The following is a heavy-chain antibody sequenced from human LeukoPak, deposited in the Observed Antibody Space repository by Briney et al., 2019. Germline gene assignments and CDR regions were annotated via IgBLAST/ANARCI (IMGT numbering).Heavy chain of an antibody. J-gene: IGHJ6*02. CDR3: ARAVLYYYYGMDV. CDR2: ISSSGGTI. V-gene: IGHV3-48*03. Sequence: GGSLGLSCAASGFTFSNFAMTWVRQAPGKGLEWVSYISSSGGTIYYADSVKGRFTISRDNAKNSLYLQMNSLRAEDTAVYYCARAVLYYYYGMDVWGQGTTVTVSS. CDR1: GFTFSNFA.